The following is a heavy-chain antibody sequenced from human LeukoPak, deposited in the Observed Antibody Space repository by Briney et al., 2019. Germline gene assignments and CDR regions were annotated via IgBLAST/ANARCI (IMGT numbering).Heavy chain of an antibody. D-gene: IGHD5-24*01. J-gene: IGHJ4*02. V-gene: IGHV3-30-3*01. CDR1: GFTFSSYA. Sequence: GGSLRLSYAASGFTFSSYAMHWVRQAPGKGLEWVAVISYDGSNKYYADSVKGRFTISRDNSKNTLYLQMNSLRAEDTAVYYCARDEGEMATISGNDYWGQGTLVTVSS. CDR3: ARDEGEMATISGNDY. CDR2: ISYDGSNK.